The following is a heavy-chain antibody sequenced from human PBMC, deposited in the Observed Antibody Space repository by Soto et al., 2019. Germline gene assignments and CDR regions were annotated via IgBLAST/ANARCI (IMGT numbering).Heavy chain of an antibody. CDR3: ATHSGYYTVAPFDY. J-gene: IGHJ4*02. D-gene: IGHD3-3*01. CDR1: GYTFTSYG. Sequence: GASVKVSCKASGYTFTSYGISWVRQAPGQGLEWMGWISAYNGNTNYAQKLQGRVTMTTDTSTSTAYMELRSLRSEDTAVYYCATHSGYYTVAPFDYWGQGTLVTVSS. V-gene: IGHV1-18*01. CDR2: ISAYNGNT.